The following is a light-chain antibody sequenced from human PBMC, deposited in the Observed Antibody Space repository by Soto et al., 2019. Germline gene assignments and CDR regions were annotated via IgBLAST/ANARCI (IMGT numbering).Light chain of an antibody. V-gene: IGKV1-5*03. CDR1: QSISSW. Sequence: DIQMTQSPSTLSASVGDRVIITCRASQSISSWLAWYQQKPGKAPKVLIYKASSLESGVPSRFSGSGSGTEFTLTISSLQPDDFATYYCLQDYNYPLTFGGGTKVDIK. CDR2: KAS. J-gene: IGKJ4*01. CDR3: LQDYNYPLT.